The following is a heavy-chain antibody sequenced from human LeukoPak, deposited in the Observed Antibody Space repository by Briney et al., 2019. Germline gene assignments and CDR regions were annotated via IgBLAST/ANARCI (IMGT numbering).Heavy chain of an antibody. Sequence: GGSLRLSCAAPGFTFSSYAMTWVRQAPGKGLEWVSAIGGSGAGTYYADSVKGRFTISRDNSKNTLYLQMNSLRAEDTAVYYCAKVFGPFDPWGQGTLVTVSS. CDR2: IGGSGAGT. J-gene: IGHJ5*02. CDR1: GFTFSSYA. V-gene: IGHV3-23*01. D-gene: IGHD3-10*02. CDR3: AKVFGPFDP.